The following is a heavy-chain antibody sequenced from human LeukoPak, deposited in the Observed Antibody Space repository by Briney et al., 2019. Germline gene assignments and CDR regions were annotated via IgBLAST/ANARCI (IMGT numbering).Heavy chain of an antibody. V-gene: IGHV1-18*01. D-gene: IGHD3-3*01. CDR2: ISAYNGNT. CDR3: ARWYYDFWSGYYPHFDY. CDR1: GYTFTSYG. Sequence: ASVKVSCKASGYTFTSYGICWVRQAPGQGLEWMGWISAYNGNTNYAQKLQGRVTMTTDTSTSTAYMELRSLRSDDTAVYYCARWYYDFWSGYYPHFDYWGQGTLVTASS. J-gene: IGHJ4*02.